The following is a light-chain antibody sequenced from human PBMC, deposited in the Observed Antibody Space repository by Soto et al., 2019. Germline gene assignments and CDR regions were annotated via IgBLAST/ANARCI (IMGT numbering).Light chain of an antibody. J-gene: IGKJ5*01. V-gene: IGKV3-11*01. CDR1: QSVSSY. Sequence: EIVLTHSPATLSLSPWERATLSSSASQSVSSYLAWYQQKPGQAPRLLIYAASNRATGIPARFSGSGSGTDFTLTISSLEPEDFAVYYCQQRSNWPPITFGQGTRLEIK. CDR2: AAS. CDR3: QQRSNWPPIT.